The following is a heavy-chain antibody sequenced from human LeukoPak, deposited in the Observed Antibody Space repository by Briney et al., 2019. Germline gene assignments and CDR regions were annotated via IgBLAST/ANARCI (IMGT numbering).Heavy chain of an antibody. CDR1: GYTFTGYY. CDR3: ARADYGDYSSWAFDI. J-gene: IGHJ3*02. Sequence: ASVKVSCKASGYTFTGYYMHWVRQAPGQGLEWMGWISAYNGNTNYAQKLQGRVTMTTDTSTSTAYMELRSLRSDDTAVYYCARADYGDYSSWAFDIWGQGTMVTVSS. CDR2: ISAYNGNT. D-gene: IGHD4-17*01. V-gene: IGHV1-18*04.